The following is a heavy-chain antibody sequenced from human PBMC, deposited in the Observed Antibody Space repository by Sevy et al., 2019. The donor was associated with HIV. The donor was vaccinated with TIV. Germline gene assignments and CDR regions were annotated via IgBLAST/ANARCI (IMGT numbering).Heavy chain of an antibody. J-gene: IGHJ6*02. Sequence: GGSLRLSCTASGFKFGDYAMSWLRQAPGKGLEWVGFIRSQTFGGTTEYAASVKDRFAILRDDSRSIAYLQMDSLTTEDTAIYFCTRVRGTISPYYYFGMDVWGQGTTVTVSS. CDR1: GFKFGDYA. V-gene: IGHV3-49*03. CDR3: TRVRGTISPYYYFGMDV. D-gene: IGHD3-16*01. CDR2: IRSQTFGGTT.